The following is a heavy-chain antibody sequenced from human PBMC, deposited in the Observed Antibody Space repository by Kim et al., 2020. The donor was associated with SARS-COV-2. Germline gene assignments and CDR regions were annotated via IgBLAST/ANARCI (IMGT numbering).Heavy chain of an antibody. V-gene: IGHV4-39*01. CDR3: ARGLTMIVVVIPGGWFDP. CDR1: GGSISSSSYY. J-gene: IGHJ5*02. D-gene: IGHD3-22*01. Sequence: SETLSLTCTVSGGSISSSSYYWGWIRQPPGKGLEWIGSIYYSGSTYYNPSLKSRVTLSVDTSNNQFSLKLSSVTAADTAVYYCARGLTMIVVVIPGGWFDPWGQGTLVTVSS. CDR2: IYYSGST.